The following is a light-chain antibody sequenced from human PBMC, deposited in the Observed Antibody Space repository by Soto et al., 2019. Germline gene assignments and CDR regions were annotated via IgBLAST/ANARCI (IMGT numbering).Light chain of an antibody. J-gene: IGKJ1*01. V-gene: IGKV3-15*01. CDR1: QSVGTH. Sequence: EILLTQSPDTLSVSLGERATLSCRASQSVGTHLAWYQQKPGQAPRLLIFDASKRTTGTPDRFSGRGSGTEFTLTISGLQSDDLAVYYCQQKSEWRTFGQGTKVDI. CDR3: QQKSEWRT. CDR2: DAS.